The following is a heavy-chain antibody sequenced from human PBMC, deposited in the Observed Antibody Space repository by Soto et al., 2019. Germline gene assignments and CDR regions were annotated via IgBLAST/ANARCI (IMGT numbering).Heavy chain of an antibody. V-gene: IGHV4-4*07. CDR2: IYTSGST. D-gene: IGHD3-22*01. Sequence: PSETLSLTCTVSGGSISSYYWSWIRQPAGKGLEWIGRIYTSGSTNYNPSLKSRVTMSVDTSKNQFSLKLSSVTAADTAVYYCARGGGSGYYIDNWFDPWGQGTLVTVS. CDR3: ARGGGSGYYIDNWFDP. CDR1: GGSISSYY. J-gene: IGHJ5*02.